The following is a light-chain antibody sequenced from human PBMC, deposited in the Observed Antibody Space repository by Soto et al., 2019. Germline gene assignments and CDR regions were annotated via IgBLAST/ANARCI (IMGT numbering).Light chain of an antibody. CDR3: QQYGSSPRYT. J-gene: IGKJ2*01. CDR2: GAS. V-gene: IGKV3-20*01. CDR1: QSVSSSY. Sequence: EIVLTQSPGTLSLSPGERATLSCRASQSVSSSYLAWYQQQPGQAPRLLIYGASSSTTGIPDRFSGSGSGTAFSLTISRLEPADFAAYYCQQYGSSPRYTFGQGTKLEIK.